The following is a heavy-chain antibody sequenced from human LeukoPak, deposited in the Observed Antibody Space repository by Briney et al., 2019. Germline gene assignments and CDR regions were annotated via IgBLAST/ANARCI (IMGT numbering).Heavy chain of an antibody. CDR1: GFIFSSYG. J-gene: IGHJ4*02. CDR3: ARGFLGDCGDYFEY. Sequence: PGRSLRLSCAASGFIFSSYGMHWVRQAPGKGLVWVAVIWYDGSTKFYADSVKGRFTISRDNSKNTVYLQMNSLRADDTSVYYFARGFLGDCGDYFEYWGQGTLVTVSS. V-gene: IGHV3-33*01. D-gene: IGHD2-21*02. CDR2: IWYDGSTK.